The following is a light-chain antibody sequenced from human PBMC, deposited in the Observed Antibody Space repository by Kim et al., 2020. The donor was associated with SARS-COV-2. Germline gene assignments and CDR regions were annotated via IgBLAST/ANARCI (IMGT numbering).Light chain of an antibody. CDR2: GKN. CDR1: SLRSNY. V-gene: IGLV3-19*01. CDR3: NSRDSSGNYWV. Sequence: SSELTQDPAVSVALGQSVMITCQGDSLRSNYASWYQQKPGQAPVLVVYGKNNRPSGIPDRFSGSRSGNTASLNITGAQAEDEGDYYCNSRDSSGNYWVFG. J-gene: IGLJ3*02.